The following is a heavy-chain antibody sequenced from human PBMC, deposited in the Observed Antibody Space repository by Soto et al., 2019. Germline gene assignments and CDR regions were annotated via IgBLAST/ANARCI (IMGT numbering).Heavy chain of an antibody. CDR1: GGSISSGGYY. CDR2: IYYSGST. J-gene: IGHJ4*02. Sequence: SETLSLTCTVSGGSISSGGYYWSWIRQHPGKGLEWIGYIYYSGSTYYNPSLKSRVTISVDTSKNQFSLKLSSVTAADTAVYYCARGYYYDSSGYYSFDYWGQGTLVTVSS. CDR3: ARGYYYDSSGYYSFDY. D-gene: IGHD3-22*01. V-gene: IGHV4-31*03.